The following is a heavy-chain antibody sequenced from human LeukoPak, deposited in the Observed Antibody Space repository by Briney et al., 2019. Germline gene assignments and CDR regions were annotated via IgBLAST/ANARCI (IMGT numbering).Heavy chain of an antibody. CDR2: ISSSSSYI. CDR1: GFTFSSYS. CDR3: ARLIVPAAMLSAFDI. V-gene: IGHV3-21*01. Sequence: PGGSLRLSCAASGFTFSSYSMNWVRQAPGKGLEWVSSISSSSSYIYYADSVKGQFTISRDNAKNSLYLQMNSLRAEDTAVYYCARLIVPAAMLSAFDIWGQGTMVTVSS. D-gene: IGHD2-2*01. J-gene: IGHJ3*02.